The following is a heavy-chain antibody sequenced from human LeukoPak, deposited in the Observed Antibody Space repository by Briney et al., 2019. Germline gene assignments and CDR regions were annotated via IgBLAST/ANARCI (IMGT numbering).Heavy chain of an antibody. CDR2: VYYGGDA. Sequence: SETLSLTCTVSGGSIGSSGSYWGWIRQPPGKGLESIGCVYYGGDAYYNPSLKSRVTISADLSKNQFSLSLISVTAADTALYYCARLFSRGWPYYYGLGAWGQGTRVTVSS. CDR3: ARLFSRGWPYYYGLGA. D-gene: IGHD6-19*01. V-gene: IGHV4-39*01. CDR1: GGSIGSSGSY. J-gene: IGHJ6*02.